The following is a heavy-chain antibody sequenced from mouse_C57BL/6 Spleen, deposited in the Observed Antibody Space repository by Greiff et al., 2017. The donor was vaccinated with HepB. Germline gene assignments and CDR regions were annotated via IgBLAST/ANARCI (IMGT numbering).Heavy chain of an antibody. D-gene: IGHD1-1*01. J-gene: IGHJ4*01. CDR3: ATLYYYRISYGAMDY. Sequence: QVQLQQPGAELVMPGASVKLSCKASGYTFTSYWMHWVKQRPGQGLEWIGEIDPSDSYTNYNQKFKGKSTLTVDKSSSTAYMQLSSLTSEDSAVYYCATLYYYRISYGAMDYWGQATSVTVSS. CDR2: IDPSDSYT. V-gene: IGHV1-69*01. CDR1: GYTFTSYW.